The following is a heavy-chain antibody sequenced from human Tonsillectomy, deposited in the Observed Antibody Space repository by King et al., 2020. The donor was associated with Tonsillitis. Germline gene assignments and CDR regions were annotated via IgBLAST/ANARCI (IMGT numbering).Heavy chain of an antibody. CDR1: GYSFTTYR. CDR2: IYPGDSDM. D-gene: IGHD6-6*01. V-gene: IGHV5-51*03. CDR3: ARGRLEYISSSAFDI. Sequence: VQLVESGAEVKKPGESLKIACKGSGYSFTTYRIAWVRQMPGKGLEWMGIIYPGDSDMSYSPSFEGQVTMSADKSITTAYLQWSTLKASDTAMYYCARGRLEYISSSAFDIWGQGTMVTVSS. J-gene: IGHJ3*02.